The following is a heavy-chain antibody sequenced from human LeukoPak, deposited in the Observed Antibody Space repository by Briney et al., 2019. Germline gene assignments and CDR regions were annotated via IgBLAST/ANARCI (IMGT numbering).Heavy chain of an antibody. CDR3: ARWGYSSGWYNWFDP. CDR1: GYTFTSYG. J-gene: IGHJ5*02. V-gene: IGHV1-18*01. Sequence: ASVKVSCKASGYTFTSYGISWVRQAPGQGLEWMGWISAYNGNTNYAQKLQGRVTMTTDTSTSTAYMELRSLRSDDTAVYYCARWGYSSGWYNWFDPWGQGTLVTVSS. D-gene: IGHD6-19*01. CDR2: ISAYNGNT.